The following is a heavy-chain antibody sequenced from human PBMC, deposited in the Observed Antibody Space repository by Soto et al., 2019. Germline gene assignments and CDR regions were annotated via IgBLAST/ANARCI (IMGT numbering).Heavy chain of an antibody. CDR2: INSDGSST. J-gene: IGHJ6*02. D-gene: IGHD2-15*01. V-gene: IGHV3-74*01. Sequence: GGSLRLSCAASGFTFSSYWMHWVRQAPGKGLAWVSRINSDGSSTSYADSVKGRFTISRDNAKNTLYLQMNSLRAEDTAVYYCARAVRYCSGGSCYYYGMDVWGQGTTVTVSS. CDR1: GFTFSSYW. CDR3: ARAVRYCSGGSCYYYGMDV.